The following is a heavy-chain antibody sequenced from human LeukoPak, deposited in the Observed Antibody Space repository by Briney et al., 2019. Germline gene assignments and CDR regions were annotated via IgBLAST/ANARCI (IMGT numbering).Heavy chain of an antibody. CDR3: ARRQWPEAYYYYVMDD. D-gene: IGHD6-19*01. J-gene: IGHJ6*02. Sequence: SETLSLTRAVYGGSFSGYFWSGIRQPPGKGLEWIGEINHSGSTNYNPSLKSRVTISVDTSKNQFSLKLSSVTAADTAVYYCARRQWPEAYYYYVMDDWGQGNTVTVSS. CDR2: INHSGST. CDR1: GGSFSGYF. V-gene: IGHV4-34*01.